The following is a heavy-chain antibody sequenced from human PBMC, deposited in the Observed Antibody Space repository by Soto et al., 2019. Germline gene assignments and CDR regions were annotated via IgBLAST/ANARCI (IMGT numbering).Heavy chain of an antibody. Sequence: QVQLVQSGAEVKKPGASVKVSCKASGYTFTGYYMHWVRQAPGQGLEWMGWINPNSGGTNYAQKFQGWVTMTRDTSISTAYMELSRLRSDDTAVYYCARAIKVPAAIRYYYYGMDVWGQGTTVTVSS. CDR3: ARAIKVPAAIRYYYYGMDV. CDR2: INPNSGGT. V-gene: IGHV1-2*04. J-gene: IGHJ6*02. D-gene: IGHD2-2*02. CDR1: GYTFTGYY.